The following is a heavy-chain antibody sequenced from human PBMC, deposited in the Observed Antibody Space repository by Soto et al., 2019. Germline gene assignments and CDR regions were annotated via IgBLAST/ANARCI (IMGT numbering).Heavy chain of an antibody. Sequence: QVQLVQSGGEVKKPGASVKVSCEASGYTFSNYAMHWVRQAPGQRLEWMGWVNAGNGNTKYSQKFQGRVTITRDTFASTGYMELSSLRSEDTAVYYCARGLNNHDGFDIWGQGTMVTVSS. J-gene: IGHJ3*02. CDR1: GYTFSNYA. CDR3: ARGLNNHDGFDI. V-gene: IGHV1-3*01. D-gene: IGHD3-16*01. CDR2: VNAGNGNT.